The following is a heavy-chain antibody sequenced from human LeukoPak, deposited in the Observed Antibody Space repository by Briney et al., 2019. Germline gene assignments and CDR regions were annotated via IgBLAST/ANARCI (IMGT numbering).Heavy chain of an antibody. V-gene: IGHV4-59*01. J-gene: IGHJ4*02. CDR1: GXSINNYY. Sequence: PSETLSLTCTVSGXSINNYYWSWIRQPPGKGLEWIGYIYYSGSTNYNPSLKSRVTISLDKSKNQFSLKLTSVTAADTAVYFCARDTPPQWGQGTLVTVSS. CDR3: ARDTPPQ. CDR2: IYYSGST.